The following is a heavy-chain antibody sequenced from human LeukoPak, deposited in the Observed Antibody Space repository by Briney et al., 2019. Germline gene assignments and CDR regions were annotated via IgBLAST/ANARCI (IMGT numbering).Heavy chain of an antibody. J-gene: IGHJ5*02. CDR3: VRATYYYDSSGYSLNWFDP. Sequence: SETLSLTCTVSGGSISSYYWSWIRQPAGKGLEWIGRIYTSGSTNYNPSLKSRVTMSVDTSKNQFSLKLSSVTAADTAVYYCVRATYYYDSSGYSLNWFDPWGQGTLVTVSS. D-gene: IGHD3-22*01. CDR2: IYTSGST. V-gene: IGHV4-4*07. CDR1: GGSISSYY.